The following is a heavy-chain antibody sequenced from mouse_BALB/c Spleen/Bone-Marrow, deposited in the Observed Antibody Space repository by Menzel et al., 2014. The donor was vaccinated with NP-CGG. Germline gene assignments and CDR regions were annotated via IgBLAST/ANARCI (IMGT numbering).Heavy chain of an antibody. CDR3: ARHSGSTSYYYTMDY. Sequence: EVQGVESGGGLVKPGGSLKLSCAASGFTFRSFAMSWVRQTPEKRLEWVATISSGGSYTYYPDSVKGRFTISRDNAKNTLYLQMSSLRSEDTAMYYCARHSGSTSYYYTMDYWGQGTSVTVSS. V-gene: IGHV5-9-3*01. CDR2: ISSGGSYT. D-gene: IGHD1-1*01. CDR1: GFTFRSFA. J-gene: IGHJ4*01.